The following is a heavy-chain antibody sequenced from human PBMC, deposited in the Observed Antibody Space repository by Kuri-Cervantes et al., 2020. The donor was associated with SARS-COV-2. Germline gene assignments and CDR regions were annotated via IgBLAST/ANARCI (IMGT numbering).Heavy chain of an antibody. CDR3: ARQAVAVEYSSSSGAFDI. Sequence: SETLSLTCAVSGYSISSGYYWGWIRQPPGKGLEWIGSIYHSGSTYYNPSLKSRVTISVDTSKNQFSLKLSSVTAADTAVYYCARQAVAVEYSSSSGAFDIWGQGTMVTVSS. V-gene: IGHV4-38-2*01. CDR1: GYSISSGYY. CDR2: IYHSGST. D-gene: IGHD6-6*01. J-gene: IGHJ3*02.